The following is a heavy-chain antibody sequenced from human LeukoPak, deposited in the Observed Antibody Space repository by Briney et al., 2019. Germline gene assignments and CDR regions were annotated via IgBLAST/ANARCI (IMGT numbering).Heavy chain of an antibody. Sequence: GGSLRLSCAASGFTFSSYWMSWVRQAPGKGLEWVANIKQDGSEKYYVDSVKGRFTISRDNAKNSLYLQMNSLRAEDTAVYYCVRDDDTAMALCSDYWGQGTLVTVSS. D-gene: IGHD5-18*01. V-gene: IGHV3-7*01. CDR2: IKQDGSEK. CDR1: GFTFSSYW. CDR3: VRDDDTAMALCSDY. J-gene: IGHJ4*02.